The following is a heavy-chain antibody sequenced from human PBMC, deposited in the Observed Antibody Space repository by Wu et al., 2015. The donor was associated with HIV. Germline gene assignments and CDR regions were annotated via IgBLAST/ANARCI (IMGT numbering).Heavy chain of an antibody. D-gene: IGHD3-22*01. Sequence: QVQLQESGPGLVKPSETLSLTCTVSGGSISSYYWSWIRQPPGKGLEWIGYIYYSGSTNYNPSLKSRVTISVDTSKNQFSLKLSSVTAADTAVYYCAREGPYYYDREGGWFDPWGQGTLVTVSS. CDR2: IYYSGST. J-gene: IGHJ5*02. CDR3: AREGPYYYDREGGWFDP. V-gene: IGHV4-59*01. CDR1: GGSISSYY.